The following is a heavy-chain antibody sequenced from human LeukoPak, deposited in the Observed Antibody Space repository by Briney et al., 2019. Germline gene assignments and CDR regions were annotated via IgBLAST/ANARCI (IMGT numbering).Heavy chain of an antibody. V-gene: IGHV3-30*04. CDR3: ARELRTGAGLDY. CDR2: IPYDGSNK. J-gene: IGHJ4*02. Sequence: GGSLRLSCAASGFTFSSYAMHWVRQAPGKGLEWVAVIPYDGSNKYYADSVKGRFTISRDNSKNTLYLQMNSLRAEDTAVYYCARELRTGAGLDYWGQGTLVTVSS. D-gene: IGHD1-1*01. CDR1: GFTFSSYA.